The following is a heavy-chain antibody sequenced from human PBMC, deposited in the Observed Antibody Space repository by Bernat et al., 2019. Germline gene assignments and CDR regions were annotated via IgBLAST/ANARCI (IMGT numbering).Heavy chain of an antibody. CDR1: GGTFSSYT. V-gene: IGHV1-69*02. CDR2: IIPILGIA. CDR3: ARGGRFGELTDY. D-gene: IGHD3-10*01. Sequence: QVQLVQSGAEVKKPGSSVKVSCKASGGTFSSYTISWVRQAPGQGLEWMGRIIPILGIANYAQKFQGRVTITADKSTSTAYMELSSLRSEDTAVHYCARGGRFGELTDYWGQGTLVTVSS. J-gene: IGHJ4*02.